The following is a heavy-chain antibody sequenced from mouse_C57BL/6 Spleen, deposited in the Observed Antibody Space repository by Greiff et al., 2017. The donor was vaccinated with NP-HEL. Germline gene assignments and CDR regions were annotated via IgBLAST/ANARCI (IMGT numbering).Heavy chain of an antibody. D-gene: IGHD1-1*01. Sequence: VQLKESGPELVKPGASVKISCKASGYSFTGYYMNWVKQSPEKSLEWIGEINPSTGGTTYNQKFKAKATLTVDKSSSTAYMQLKSLTSEDSAVYYCARYPYYYGSSHFDVWGTGTTVTVSS. V-gene: IGHV1-42*01. J-gene: IGHJ1*03. CDR2: INPSTGGT. CDR1: GYSFTGYY. CDR3: ARYPYYYGSSHFDV.